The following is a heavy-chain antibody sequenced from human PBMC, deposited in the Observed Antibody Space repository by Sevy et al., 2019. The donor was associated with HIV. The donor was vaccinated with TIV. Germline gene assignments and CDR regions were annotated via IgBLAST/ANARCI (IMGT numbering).Heavy chain of an antibody. CDR3: ARGDRYSGYAQFYFDY. Sequence: GGSLRLSCAASGFTFSDYYMSWIRQAPGKGLEWVSYISSSGSTIYYADSVKGRFTISRDNAKNSLYLQMNSLRAEDTAVYYCARGDRYSGYAQFYFDYWGQGTLVTVSS. CDR1: GFTFSDYY. CDR2: ISSSGSTI. V-gene: IGHV3-11*01. J-gene: IGHJ4*02. D-gene: IGHD5-12*01.